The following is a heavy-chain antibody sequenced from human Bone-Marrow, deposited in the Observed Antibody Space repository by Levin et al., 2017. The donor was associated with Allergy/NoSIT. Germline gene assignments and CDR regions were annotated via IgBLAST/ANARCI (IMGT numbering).Heavy chain of an antibody. V-gene: IGHV3-15*07. CDR2: FKGKTDGGTT. CDR3: STVRYCTSGVCYARYYYYYGMDV. Sequence: GGSLRLSCAVSGFTLNNAWINWVRQAPGKGLEWVGRFKGKTDGGTTDYAAPVKGRFTISRDDSKNMLYLQMNSLKTEHTAVYYCSTVRYCTSGVCYARYYYYYGMDVWGQGTTVTVSS. D-gene: IGHD2-8*01. J-gene: IGHJ6*02. CDR1: GFTLNNAW.